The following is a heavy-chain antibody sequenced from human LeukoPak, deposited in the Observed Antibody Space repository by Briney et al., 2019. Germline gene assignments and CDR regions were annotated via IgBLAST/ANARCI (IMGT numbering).Heavy chain of an antibody. J-gene: IGHJ4*02. CDR1: GFTFSSYA. Sequence: GGSLRLSCSASGFTFSSYAMHWVRQAPGKGLEYVSAISSNGGSTYYADSVKGRFTISRDNSKNTLYLQMNSLRAEDTAVYYCATAPPDAPRKYYFDYWGQGTLVTVSS. CDR3: ATAPPDAPRKYYFDY. V-gene: IGHV3-64*04. CDR2: ISSNGGST. D-gene: IGHD2-8*01.